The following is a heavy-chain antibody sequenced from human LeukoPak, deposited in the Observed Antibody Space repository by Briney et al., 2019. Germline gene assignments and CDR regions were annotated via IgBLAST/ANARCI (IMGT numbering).Heavy chain of an antibody. CDR3: ARLSRHTSGSNWFDP. CDR2: IYYSGST. D-gene: IGHD5-12*01. V-gene: IGHV4-59*01. Sequence: SETLSLTCTVSGGSISSYYWSWIRQPPGKGLEWIGYIYYSGSTNYNPSLKSRVTISVDTSKNQFSLKLSSVTAADTAVYYCARLSRHTSGSNWFDPWGQGTLVTVSS. CDR1: GGSISSYY. J-gene: IGHJ5*02.